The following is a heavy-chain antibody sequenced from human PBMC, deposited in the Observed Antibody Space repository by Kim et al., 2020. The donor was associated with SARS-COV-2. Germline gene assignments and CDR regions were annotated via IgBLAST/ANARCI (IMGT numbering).Heavy chain of an antibody. V-gene: IGHV3-30*18. Sequence: GGSLRLSCAASGFTFSSYGMHWVRQAPGKGLEWVAVISYDGSNKYYADSVKGRFTISRDNSKNTLYLQMNSLRAEDTAVYYCAKDFVSTYNWNDDDAFDIWGQGTMVTVSS. CDR3: AKDFVSTYNWNDDDAFDI. J-gene: IGHJ3*02. CDR1: GFTFSSYG. CDR2: ISYDGSNK. D-gene: IGHD1-1*01.